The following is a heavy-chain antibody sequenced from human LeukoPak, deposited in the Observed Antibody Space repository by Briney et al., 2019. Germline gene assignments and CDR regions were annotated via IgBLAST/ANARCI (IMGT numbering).Heavy chain of an antibody. V-gene: IGHV3-7*05. CDR1: GLTFSSYW. CDR2: IKPDGSGK. CDR3: ARVETSLVHYGMDV. J-gene: IGHJ6*02. D-gene: IGHD3-3*02. Sequence: GGSLRLSCAASGLTFSSYWMSWVRQAPGKGLEWVANIKPDGSGKYYVDSVKGRFTISRDNAKNSLYLQMNSLRAGDTAVYYCARVETSLVHYGMDVWGQGTTVTVSS.